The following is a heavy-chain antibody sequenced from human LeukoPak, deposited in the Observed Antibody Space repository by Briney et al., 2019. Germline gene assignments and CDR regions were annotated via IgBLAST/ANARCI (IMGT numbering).Heavy chain of an antibody. CDR3: ARNLYDSSGLAG. J-gene: IGHJ4*02. V-gene: IGHV3-53*01. CDR1: GFTVSSNY. CDR2: IYSGGST. D-gene: IGHD3-22*01. Sequence: GGSLRLSCAASGFTVSSNYMSWVRQAPGKGLEWVSVIYSGGSTYYADSVKGRFTISRDNSKNTLYLQMNSLRAEDTAVYYCARNLYDSSGLAGWGQGTLVTVSS.